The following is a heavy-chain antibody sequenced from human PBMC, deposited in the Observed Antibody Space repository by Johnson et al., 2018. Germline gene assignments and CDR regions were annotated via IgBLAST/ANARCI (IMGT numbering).Heavy chain of an antibody. CDR3: ARDPLKPMEYFQH. J-gene: IGHJ1*01. CDR1: GASISSFY. CDR2: IYYNGST. V-gene: IGHV4-59*01. Sequence: QVQLVESGPGLVKPSEPLSLSCTVSGASISSFYWSWIRQPPGKGLEWIGNIYYNGSTSNNHSLKTRVTISVDTSKNHFSLSLRSVTAADTAVYYCARDPLKPMEYFQHWGQGTLVTVSS.